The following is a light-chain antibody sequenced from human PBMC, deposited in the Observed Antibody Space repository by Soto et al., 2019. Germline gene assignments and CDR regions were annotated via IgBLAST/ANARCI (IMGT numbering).Light chain of an antibody. CDR2: DVS. V-gene: IGKV1-5*01. Sequence: DIQMTQSPSTLSASLGDRVIITCRASQTVERWMAWYQQKPGKAPKLLISDVSTLERGVPSRFRGSGSATEFTLTISSLQPDDFEAYYCQQYNSYPWTFGQGTKVDIK. J-gene: IGKJ1*01. CDR3: QQYNSYPWT. CDR1: QTVERW.